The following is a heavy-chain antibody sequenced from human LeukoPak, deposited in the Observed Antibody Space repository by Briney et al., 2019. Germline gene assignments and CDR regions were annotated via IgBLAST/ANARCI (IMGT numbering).Heavy chain of an antibody. CDR3: AKGTGITIFGVVSNSD. CDR2: ISGSGGST. D-gene: IGHD3-3*01. V-gene: IGHV3-23*01. Sequence: QPGGSLRLSCAVSGFIFSNYAMNWVRQAPGKGLEWVSAISGSGGSTYYADSVKGRFTISRDNSKNTLYLQMNSLRAEDTAVYYCAKGTGITIFGVVSNSDWGQGTLVTVSS. CDR1: GFIFSNYA. J-gene: IGHJ4*02.